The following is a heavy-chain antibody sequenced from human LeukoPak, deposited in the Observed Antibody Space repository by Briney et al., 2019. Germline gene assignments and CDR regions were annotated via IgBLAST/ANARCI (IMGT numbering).Heavy chain of an antibody. D-gene: IGHD2-8*01. Sequence: AASVKVSCKASGGTFSSYAISWVRQAPGQGLEWMGGIIPIFGTANYAQKFQGRVTITTDESTSTAYMELSSLRSEDTAVYYCARRSQWGSSPQNDAFDIWGQGTMVTVSS. V-gene: IGHV1-69*05. CDR2: IIPIFGTA. J-gene: IGHJ3*02. CDR3: ARRSQWGSSPQNDAFDI. CDR1: GGTFSSYA.